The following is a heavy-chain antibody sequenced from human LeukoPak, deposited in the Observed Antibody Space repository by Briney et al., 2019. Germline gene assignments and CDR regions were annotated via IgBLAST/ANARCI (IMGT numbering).Heavy chain of an antibody. CDR3: AKDSYDSSGSRYDY. CDR2: ISGGGGST. D-gene: IGHD3-22*01. Sequence: GGSLRLSCTASGFTFSSYAMSWVRQAPGVGLEWVSAISGGGGSTWYADSVKGRLTISRDNSKNTLYMQMNSLRAEDTAVYYCAKDSYDSSGSRYDYWGQGTLVTVSS. V-gene: IGHV3-23*01. J-gene: IGHJ4*02. CDR1: GFTFSSYA.